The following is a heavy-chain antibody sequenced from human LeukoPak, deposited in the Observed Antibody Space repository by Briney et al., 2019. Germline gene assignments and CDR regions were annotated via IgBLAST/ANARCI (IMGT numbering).Heavy chain of an antibody. CDR2: ISSSSSYI. D-gene: IGHD3-10*01. CDR3: ARGVGRLLWFGELLS. J-gene: IGHJ4*02. Sequence: PGGSLRLSCAASGFTFSSHSMNWVRQAPGKGLEWVSSISSSSSYIYYADSVKGRFTISRDNAKNSLYLQMNSLRAEDTAVYYCARGVGRLLWFGELLSWGQGTLVTVSS. CDR1: GFTFSSHS. V-gene: IGHV3-21*01.